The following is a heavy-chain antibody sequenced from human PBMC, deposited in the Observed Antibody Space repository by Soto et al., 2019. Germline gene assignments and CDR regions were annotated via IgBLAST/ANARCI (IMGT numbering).Heavy chain of an antibody. CDR3: ARDPEPGYGDYVYFDY. CDR2: IIPILGIA. V-gene: IGHV1-69*04. CDR1: GGTFSSYT. D-gene: IGHD4-17*01. J-gene: IGHJ4*02. Sequence: ASVKVSCKASGGTFSSYTISWVRQAPGQGLEWMGRIIPILGIANYAQKFQGRVTITADKSTSTAYMELSSLRSEDTAVYYCARDPEPGYGDYVYFDYWGQGTLVTVSS.